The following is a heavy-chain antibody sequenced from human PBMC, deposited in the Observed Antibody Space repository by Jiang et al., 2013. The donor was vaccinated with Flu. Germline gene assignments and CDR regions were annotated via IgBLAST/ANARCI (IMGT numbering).Heavy chain of an antibody. D-gene: IGHD2-2*01. J-gene: IGHJ6*03. V-gene: IGHV5-51*01. CDR3: ARVGVVPAAPVYYYYYMDV. CDR1: GYSFTSYW. Sequence: KGSGYSFTSYWIGWVRQMPGKGLEWMGIIYPGDSDTRYSPSFQGQVTISADKSISTAYLQWSSLKASDTAMYYCARVGVVPAAPVYYYYYMDVWGKGTTVTVSS. CDR2: IYPGDSDT.